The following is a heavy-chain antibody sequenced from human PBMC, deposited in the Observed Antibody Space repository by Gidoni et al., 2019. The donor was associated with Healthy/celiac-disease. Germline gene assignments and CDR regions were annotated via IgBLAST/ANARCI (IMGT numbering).Heavy chain of an antibody. D-gene: IGHD4-17*01. J-gene: IGHJ5*02. Sequence: QVQLQESGPGLVKPSQTLSLTYTVSGGSISSGGYYWSWIRQHPGKGLEWIGYIYYSGSTYSNPSLKSRVTISVDTSKNQFSLKLSSVTAADTAVYYCARVRYGDLPLRFDPWGQGTLVTVSS. CDR1: GGSISSGGYY. V-gene: IGHV4-31*03. CDR2: IYYSGST. CDR3: ARVRYGDLPLRFDP.